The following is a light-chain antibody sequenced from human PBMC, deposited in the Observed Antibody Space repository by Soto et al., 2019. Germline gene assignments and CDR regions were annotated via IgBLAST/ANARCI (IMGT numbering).Light chain of an antibody. CDR2: DAS. J-gene: IGKJ4*01. V-gene: IGKV1-5*01. CDR1: QSISSW. CDR3: QEYSSYST. Sequence: DIRMNQSPSTLSGSVGDRVTITCRASQSISSWLAWYQQKPGKAPKLLIYDASSLESGVPLRFSGSGSGTDFTLTISSLQPDDFATYYCQEYSSYSTFGGVTKVDIK.